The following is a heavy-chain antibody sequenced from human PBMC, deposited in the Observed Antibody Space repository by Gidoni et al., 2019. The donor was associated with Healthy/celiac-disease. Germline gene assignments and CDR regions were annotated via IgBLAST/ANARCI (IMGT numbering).Heavy chain of an antibody. CDR2: VSAYNGNT. CDR3: AIEELAPWYCSSTSCNKYWFDP. J-gene: IGHJ5*02. D-gene: IGHD2-2*01. CDR1: SYTCTSYG. Sequence: QVQLVQSGAEMQKPGASVKGSCTASSYTCTSYGIRWVRQDAGQGLGWMGWVSAYNGNTNYAQKCRGRVTMTTDTSTSTAYMELRSLRADDTAVYYCAIEELAPWYCSSTSCNKYWFDPLGQGTLVTVSS. V-gene: IGHV1-18*01.